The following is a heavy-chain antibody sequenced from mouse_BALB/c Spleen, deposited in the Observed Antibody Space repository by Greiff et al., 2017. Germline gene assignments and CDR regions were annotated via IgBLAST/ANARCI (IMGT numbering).Heavy chain of an antibody. CDR3: ARRLSTMITTSYAMDY. D-gene: IGHD2-4*01. CDR1: GYTFTSYW. CDR2: INPSTGYT. Sequence: QVQLQQSGAELAKPGASVKMSCKASGYTFTSYWMHWVKQRPGQGLEWIGYINPSTGYTEYNQKFKDKATLTADKSSSTAYMQLSSLTSEDSAVYYCARRLSTMITTSYAMDYWGQGTSVTVSS. V-gene: IGHV1-7*01. J-gene: IGHJ4*01.